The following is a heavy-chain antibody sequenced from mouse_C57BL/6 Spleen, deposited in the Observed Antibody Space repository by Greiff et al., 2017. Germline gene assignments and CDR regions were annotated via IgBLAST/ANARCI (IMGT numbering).Heavy chain of an antibody. CDR2: IHPNSGST. J-gene: IGHJ4*01. Sequence: VQLQQPGAELVKPGASVKLSCKASGYTFTSYWMHWVKQRPGQGLEWIGMIHPNSGSTNYNEKFKSKATLTVDKSSSTAYMQLSSLTSEDSAVYYCARPKGLWLRQVYYAMDDWGQGTSVTVSS. CDR1: GYTFTSYW. D-gene: IGHD2-2*01. V-gene: IGHV1-64*01. CDR3: ARPKGLWLRQVYYAMDD.